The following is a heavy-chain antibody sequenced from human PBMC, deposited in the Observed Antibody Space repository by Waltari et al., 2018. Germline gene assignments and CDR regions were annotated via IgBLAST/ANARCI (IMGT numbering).Heavy chain of an antibody. D-gene: IGHD3-22*01. J-gene: IGHJ4*02. CDR3: AGPWGYYSDDGHYLDY. CDR1: GLTFGHEG. Sequence: QVQLVESGGGVVQPGTSLRLSCTVSGLTFGHEGRHGVRQAPGKGLEWLAIISSDSVSKFYAESVNGRFTISRDNSKNTMYLEMSALTLEDTAVYYCAGPWGYYSDDGHYLDYWGPGTQVFVSP. V-gene: IGHV3-30*15. CDR2: ISSDSVSK.